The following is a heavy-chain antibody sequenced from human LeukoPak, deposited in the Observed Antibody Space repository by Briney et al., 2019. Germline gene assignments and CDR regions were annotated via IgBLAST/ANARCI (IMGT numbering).Heavy chain of an antibody. CDR3: ARDRWDVSSSWYDY. CDR2: IKQDGSEK. V-gene: IGHV3-7*01. Sequence: GGSLRLSCAASGFTLSSYWMSWVRQAPGKGLEWVANIKQDGSEKYYVDSVKGRFTISRDNAKNSLYLQMNSLRAEDTAVYYCARDRWDVSSSWYDYWGQGTLVTVSS. J-gene: IGHJ4*02. CDR1: GFTLSSYW. D-gene: IGHD6-13*01.